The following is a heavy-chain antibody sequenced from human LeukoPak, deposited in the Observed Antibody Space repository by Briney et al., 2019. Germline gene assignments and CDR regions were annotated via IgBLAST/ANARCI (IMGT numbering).Heavy chain of an antibody. CDR3: AKGSNNWNCAYFDY. V-gene: IGHV3-23*01. CDR2: ISGGGTTT. Sequence: GGSLRLSCAASAFTFSGYVMTWVRQAPGKGLEWVSSISGGGTTTYYADSVKGRFTISRDTSKTTLYLQMNSLSAEDTAVYYCAKGSNNWNCAYFDYWGQGTLVTVSS. CDR1: AFTFSGYV. J-gene: IGHJ4*02. D-gene: IGHD1-7*01.